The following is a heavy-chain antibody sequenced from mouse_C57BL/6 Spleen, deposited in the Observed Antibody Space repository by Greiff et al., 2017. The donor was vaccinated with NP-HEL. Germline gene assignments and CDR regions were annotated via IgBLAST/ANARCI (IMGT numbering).Heavy chain of an antibody. V-gene: IGHV1-82*01. CDR3: ATIYYYGSSYGY. CDR1: GYAFSSSW. CDR2: IYPGDGDT. D-gene: IGHD1-1*01. J-gene: IGHJ2*01. Sequence: VQLQQSGPELVKPGASVKISCKASGYAFSSSWMNWVKQRPGKGLEWIGRIYPGDGDTNYNGKFKGKATLTADKSSSTAYMQLSSLTSEDSAVYFCATIYYYGSSYGYWGQGTTLTVSS.